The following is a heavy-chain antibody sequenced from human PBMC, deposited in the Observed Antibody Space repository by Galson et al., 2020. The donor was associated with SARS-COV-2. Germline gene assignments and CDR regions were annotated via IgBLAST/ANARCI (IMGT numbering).Heavy chain of an antibody. J-gene: IGHJ6*02. V-gene: IGHV4-61*01. CDR3: ARILTPGIAAAGTVYYYYYGMDV. Sequence: ASETLSLTCTVSSGSVSSGSYYWSWIRQPPGKGLEWIGYIYYSGSTNYNPSLKSRVTISVDTSKNQFSLKLSSVTAADTAVYYCARILTPGIAAAGTVYYYYYGMDVWGQGTTVTVSS. CDR1: SGSVSSGSYY. D-gene: IGHD6-13*01. CDR2: IYYSGST.